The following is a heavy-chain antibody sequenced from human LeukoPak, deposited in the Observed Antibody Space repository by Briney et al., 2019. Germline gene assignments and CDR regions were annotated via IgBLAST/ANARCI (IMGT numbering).Heavy chain of an antibody. CDR1: GGTFSSYA. CDR2: IIPIFGTA. Sequence: SVKVSCKASGGTFSSYAISWVRQAPGQGLEWMGGIIPIFGTANYAQKFQGWVTMTRDTSISTAYMELSRLRSDDTAVYYCARVLEGYSYGYDYWGQGTLVTVSS. D-gene: IGHD5-18*01. V-gene: IGHV1-69*05. J-gene: IGHJ4*02. CDR3: ARVLEGYSYGYDY.